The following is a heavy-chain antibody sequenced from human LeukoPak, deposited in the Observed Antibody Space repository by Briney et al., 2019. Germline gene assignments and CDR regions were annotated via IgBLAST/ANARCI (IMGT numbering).Heavy chain of an antibody. CDR2: INPNSGGT. CDR3: ARRAGGNNYYFDY. CDR1: GDTFTAYY. D-gene: IGHD1/OR15-1a*01. V-gene: IGHV1-2*02. Sequence: ASVKVSCKASGDTFTAYYMHWVRQAPGQGLEWMGWINPNSGGTNYAQKFQGRVTMIRDTSISTAYMELSRLRSDDTAAYYCARRAGGNNYYFDYWGQGTLVTVSS. J-gene: IGHJ4*02.